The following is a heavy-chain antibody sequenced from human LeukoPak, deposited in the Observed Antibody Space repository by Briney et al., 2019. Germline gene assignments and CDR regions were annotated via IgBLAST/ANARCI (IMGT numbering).Heavy chain of an antibody. CDR3: ARDVGVYGDYAILGY. J-gene: IGHJ4*02. CDR1: GFTFSSYA. V-gene: IGHV3-48*01. D-gene: IGHD4-17*01. CDR2: ISSSSRTI. Sequence: GGSLRLSCAASGFTFSSYAMNWVRQAPGKGPEWISFISSSSRTILYTDSVKGRFTSSRDNAKNSLYLQMNNLRVEDSAVYYCARDVGVYGDYAILGYWGQGTLVTVSS.